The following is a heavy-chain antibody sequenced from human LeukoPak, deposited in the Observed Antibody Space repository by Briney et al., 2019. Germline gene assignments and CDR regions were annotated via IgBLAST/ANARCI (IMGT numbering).Heavy chain of an antibody. CDR1: GSTFSSYA. J-gene: IGHJ4*02. Sequence: GGSLRLSCAASGSTFSSYAMSWVRQAPGKGLEWVSAISGSGGSTCYADSVKGRFTISRDNSKNTLYLQMNSLRAEDTAVYYCANTDIVATIQLDYWGQGTLVTVSS. CDR2: ISGSGGST. V-gene: IGHV3-23*01. CDR3: ANTDIVATIQLDY. D-gene: IGHD5-12*01.